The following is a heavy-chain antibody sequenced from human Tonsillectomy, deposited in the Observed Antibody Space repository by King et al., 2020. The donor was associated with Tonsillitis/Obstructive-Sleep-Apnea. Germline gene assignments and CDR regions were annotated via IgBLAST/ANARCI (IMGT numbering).Heavy chain of an antibody. J-gene: IGHJ4*02. Sequence: VQLVESGGGLVQPGGPLRLSCAASGFTVSSNYMSWVRQAPGKGPEWVSLIYSGGTTYYADSVKGRLTISRHNSENTLYLQMNNLRTEDTAVYYCARLHPLRWDFFDYWGQGTLVTVSS. CDR2: IYSGGTT. V-gene: IGHV3-53*04. CDR1: GFTVSSNY. D-gene: IGHD4-23*01. CDR3: ARLHPLRWDFFDY.